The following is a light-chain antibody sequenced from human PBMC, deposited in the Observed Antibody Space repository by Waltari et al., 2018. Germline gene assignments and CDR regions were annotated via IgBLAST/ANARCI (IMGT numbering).Light chain of an antibody. CDR1: NIGSQN. Sequence: SYELAQPLPVSVALGHTARMTLGGNNIGSQNVHWYQQKPGQAPVLVINRDSNRPPGIPERFSGSNSGNTATLTISRAQAGDEADFYCQVWDSNTAVFGGGTKLTVL. V-gene: IGLV3-9*01. CDR3: QVWDSNTAV. J-gene: IGLJ2*01. CDR2: RDS.